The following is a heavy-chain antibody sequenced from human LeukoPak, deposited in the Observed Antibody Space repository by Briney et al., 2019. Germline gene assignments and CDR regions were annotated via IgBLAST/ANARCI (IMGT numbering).Heavy chain of an antibody. J-gene: IGHJ3*02. CDR3: ARDRVITFGGVIVDRNAFDI. D-gene: IGHD3-16*02. Sequence: SETLSLTCTISGGSIFSSSYHWGWIRQPPGRGLEWIGSICYSGSTYYNPSLKSRVTISVDTSNNKYSLKLSSVTAADTAVYYCARDRVITFGGVIVDRNAFDIWGQETVVTVSS. CDR1: GGSIFSSSYH. CDR2: ICYSGST. V-gene: IGHV4-39*07.